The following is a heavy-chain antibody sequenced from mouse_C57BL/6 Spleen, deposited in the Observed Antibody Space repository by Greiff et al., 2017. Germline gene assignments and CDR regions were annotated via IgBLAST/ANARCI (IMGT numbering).Heavy chain of an antibody. CDR1: GFTFSDYG. V-gene: IGHV5-17*01. CDR2: ISSGSSTI. CDR3: ARPWGYDSPFDY. D-gene: IGHD2-4*01. J-gene: IGHJ2*01. Sequence: EVMLVESGGGLVKPGGSLKLSCAASGFTFSDYGMHWVRQAPEKGLEWVAYISSGSSTIYYADTVKGRFTISRDNAKNTLFQQMTSLRSEDTAMDYCARPWGYDSPFDYWGQGTTLTVSS.